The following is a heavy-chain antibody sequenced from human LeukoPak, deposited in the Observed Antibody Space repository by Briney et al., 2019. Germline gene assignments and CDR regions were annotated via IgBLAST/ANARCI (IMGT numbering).Heavy chain of an antibody. CDR1: GFTFSSYA. J-gene: IGHJ5*02. V-gene: IGHV3-30*02. D-gene: IGHD2-2*01. CDR2: IRYDGSNK. Sequence: GGSLRLSCAASGFTFSSYAMSWVRQAPGKGLEWVAFIRYDGSNKYYADSVKGRFTISRDNSKNTLYLQMNSLRAEDTSVYYCAKDSPRYCSSTSCGGWFDPWGQGTLVTVSS. CDR3: AKDSPRYCSSTSCGGWFDP.